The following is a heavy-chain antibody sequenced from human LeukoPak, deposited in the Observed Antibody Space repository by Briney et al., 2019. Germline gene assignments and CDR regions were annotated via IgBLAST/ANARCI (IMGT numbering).Heavy chain of an antibody. J-gene: IGHJ6*03. V-gene: IGHV3-11*01. Sequence: PGGSLRLSCVASGFTFSDYYMSWIRQAPGRGLEWVSYISSSGSTIYYADSLKGRFTISRDNAKNSLYLQMNSLRAEDTAVYYCARDRRGDYYYYYMDVWGKGTTVTVSS. CDR2: ISSSGSTI. D-gene: IGHD3-10*01. CDR3: ARDRRGDYYYYYMDV. CDR1: GFTFSDYY.